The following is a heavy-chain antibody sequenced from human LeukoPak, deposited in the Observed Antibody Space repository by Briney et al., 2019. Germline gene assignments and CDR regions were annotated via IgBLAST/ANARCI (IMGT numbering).Heavy chain of an antibody. CDR3: APIFGDYSDFDS. CDR1: GDSISSNNW. D-gene: IGHD4-17*01. Sequence: PSDTLSLTCAVSGDSISSNNWWGWIRQPPGKGLEWIGEITHHGRTNYNPSLKSRVTISVDTSKNQFSLKLSSVAAADTAVYYCAPIFGDYSDFDSWGQGTLVTVSS. CDR2: ITHHGRT. V-gene: IGHV4-28*01. J-gene: IGHJ4*02.